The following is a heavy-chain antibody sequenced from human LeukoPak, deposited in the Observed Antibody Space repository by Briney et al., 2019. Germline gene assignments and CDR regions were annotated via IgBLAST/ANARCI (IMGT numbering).Heavy chain of an antibody. Sequence: ASVKVSCKASGYTFTGYYMHWVRQAPGQGLEWMGRINPNSGGTNYAQKFQGRVTMTRDTSISTAYMELSRLRSDVTAVYYCATPAAGYYGMDVWGQGTTVTVSS. CDR3: ATPAAGYYGMDV. J-gene: IGHJ6*02. D-gene: IGHD6-13*01. CDR1: GYTFTGYY. V-gene: IGHV1-2*06. CDR2: INPNSGGT.